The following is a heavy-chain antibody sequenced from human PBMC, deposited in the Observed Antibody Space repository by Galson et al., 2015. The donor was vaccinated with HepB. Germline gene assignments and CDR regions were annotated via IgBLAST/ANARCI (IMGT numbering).Heavy chain of an antibody. CDR3: ARDSARGWYDGDSDY. D-gene: IGHD6-19*01. Sequence: SVKVSCKASGGTFSSYAISWVRQAPGQGLEWMGRIIPILGIANYAQKFQGRVTITADKSTSTAYMELSSLRSEDTAVYYCARDSARGWYDGDSDYWGQGTLVTVSS. CDR1: GGTFSSYA. V-gene: IGHV1-69*04. J-gene: IGHJ4*02. CDR2: IIPILGIA.